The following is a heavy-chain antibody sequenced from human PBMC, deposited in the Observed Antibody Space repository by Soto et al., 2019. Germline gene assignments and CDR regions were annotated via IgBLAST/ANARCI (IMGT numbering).Heavy chain of an antibody. Sequence: EVQLVESGGGLVQPGGSLRLSCAASGFTFSSYEMNWVRQAPGKGLEWVSYISTRGSTIYYADSVKGRFTMSRDNAKNSLHMQMNSLRAEDTAVYYCARRVNSGTGPQIFNYWGQGTLVTVSS. V-gene: IGHV3-48*03. D-gene: IGHD1-7*01. CDR3: ARRVNSGTGPQIFNY. CDR1: GFTFSSYE. J-gene: IGHJ4*02. CDR2: ISTRGSTI.